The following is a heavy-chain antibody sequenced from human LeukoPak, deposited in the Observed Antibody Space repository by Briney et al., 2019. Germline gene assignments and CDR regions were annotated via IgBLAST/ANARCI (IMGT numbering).Heavy chain of an antibody. D-gene: IGHD2-15*01. V-gene: IGHV4-39*07. Sequence: PSETLSLTCTVSGGSISSSSYYWGWIRQPPGKGLEWIGSIYYSGSTYYNPSLKSRVTISVDTSKNQFSLKLSSVTAADAAVYYCARRSVARYCSGGSCYYDYWGQGTLVTVSS. CDR3: ARRSVARYCSGGSCYYDY. CDR1: GGSISSSSYY. J-gene: IGHJ4*02. CDR2: IYYSGST.